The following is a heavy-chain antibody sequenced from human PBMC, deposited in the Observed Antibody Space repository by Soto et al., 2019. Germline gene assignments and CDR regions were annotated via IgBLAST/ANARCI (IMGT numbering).Heavy chain of an antibody. CDR2: IVVGSGKT. CDR3: AASVGRYSYGIDY. Sequence: SVKVSCKPSGFTFSSSVVQCVRQARGQGLEWIGWIVVGSGKTNYAQKFQERVIIFRDMPTSTAYMELSSLSSEDTAVYYCAASVGRYSYGIDYWGQGTLVTVSS. CDR1: GFTFSSSV. V-gene: IGHV1-58*01. J-gene: IGHJ4*02. D-gene: IGHD1-26*01.